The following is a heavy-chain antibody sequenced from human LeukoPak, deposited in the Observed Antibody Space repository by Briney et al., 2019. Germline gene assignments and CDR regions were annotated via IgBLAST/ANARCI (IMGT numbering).Heavy chain of an antibody. J-gene: IGHJ4*02. CDR1: GFTFSSYS. CDR2: ISSSSNTI. CDR3: ARDHPNWGATDY. Sequence: GGSLRLSYAASGFTFSSYSMNLVRQAPRNPLEWVSYISSSSNTIYYADSLKGRFTISRDNTKNSLYVQMNGLRAEVTAHYYCARDHPNWGATDYWGQGTLVTVSS. V-gene: IGHV3-48*01. D-gene: IGHD7-27*01.